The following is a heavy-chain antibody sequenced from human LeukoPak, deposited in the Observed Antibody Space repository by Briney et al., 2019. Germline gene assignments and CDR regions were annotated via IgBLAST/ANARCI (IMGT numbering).Heavy chain of an antibody. CDR3: ARDGGVAVAGLPYYYYYGMDV. V-gene: IGHV3-23*01. CDR2: ISGSGVST. J-gene: IGHJ6*02. D-gene: IGHD6-19*01. Sequence: GGSLRLSCAASGFRFSSYAMSWVRQAPGKGLEWVSAISGSGVSTYYADSVKGRFTVSRDNSKNTLYLQMNSLRAEDTAVYYCARDGGVAVAGLPYYYYYGMDVWGQGTTVTVSS. CDR1: GFRFSSYA.